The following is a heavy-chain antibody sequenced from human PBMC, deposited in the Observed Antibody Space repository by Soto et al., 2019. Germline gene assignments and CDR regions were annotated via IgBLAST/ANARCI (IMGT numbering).Heavy chain of an antibody. CDR3: ARGSLYCSSTSCYGAPFDY. D-gene: IGHD2-2*01. V-gene: IGHV4-30-2*01. J-gene: IGHJ4*02. CDR2: IYHSGST. CDR1: GGSISSGGYS. Sequence: SETLSLTCAVSGGSISSGGYSWSWIRQPPGKGLEWIGYIYHSGSTYYNPSLKSRVTISVDRSKNQFSLKLSSVTAADTAVYYCARGSLYCSSTSCYGAPFDYWGQGTLVTVSS.